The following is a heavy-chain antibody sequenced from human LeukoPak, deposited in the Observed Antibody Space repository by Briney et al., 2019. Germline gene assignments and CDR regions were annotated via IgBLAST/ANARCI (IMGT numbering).Heavy chain of an antibody. V-gene: IGHV5-10-1*01. D-gene: IGHD1-26*01. Sequence: GESLRISCKGSGYSFTSYWISWVRQMPGKGVEWMGRIDPSDSYTNYSPSFQGHLTISADKSISTAYLQWSSLKASDTAMYYCARHGVGSPPTPYNWSDPWGQGTLVTVSS. CDR1: GYSFTSYW. CDR2: IDPSDSYT. J-gene: IGHJ5*02. CDR3: ARHGVGSPPTPYNWSDP.